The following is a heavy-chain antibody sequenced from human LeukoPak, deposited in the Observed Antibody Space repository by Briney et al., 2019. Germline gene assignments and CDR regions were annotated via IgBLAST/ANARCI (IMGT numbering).Heavy chain of an antibody. CDR2: FDPEDGET. Sequence: ASVKVSCKVSGYTLTELSMHWVRQAPGKGLEWMGGFDPEDGETIYAQKFQGRATMTEDTSTDTAYMELSSLRSEDTAVYYCAAPVWGSYPLPFDYWGQGTLVTVSS. D-gene: IGHD3-16*02. CDR3: AAPVWGSYPLPFDY. J-gene: IGHJ4*02. V-gene: IGHV1-24*01. CDR1: GYTLTELS.